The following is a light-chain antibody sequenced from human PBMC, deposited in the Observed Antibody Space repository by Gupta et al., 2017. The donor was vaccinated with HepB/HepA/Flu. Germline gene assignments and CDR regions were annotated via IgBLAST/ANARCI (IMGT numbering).Light chain of an antibody. J-gene: IGLJ3*02. V-gene: IGLV2-14*01. CDR2: DVS. CDR1: SSDIAVYNY. CDR3: ISYTTSHTWV. Sequence: ALTLPAPVFGFPGQSITISCTGTSSDIAVYNYVSWYQQHPGKAPKLMIYDVSDRPSGVSGRFSGSKSGNVASLTISGLQAEDEADYYCISYTTSHTWVFGGGTKLTVL.